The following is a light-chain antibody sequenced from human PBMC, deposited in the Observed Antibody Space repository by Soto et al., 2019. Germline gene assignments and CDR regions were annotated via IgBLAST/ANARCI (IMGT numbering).Light chain of an antibody. CDR2: DAS. V-gene: IGKV3D-20*01. J-gene: IGKJ5*01. CDR3: QQYGSSPIT. Sequence: EIESTQSPATLSLSPGERATLTCRASQSVSSSYLAWYQQKPGLAPRLLIYDASSRATGIPDRFSGSGSGTDFTLTISRLEPEDFAVYYCQQYGSSPITFGQGTRLEIK. CDR1: QSVSSSY.